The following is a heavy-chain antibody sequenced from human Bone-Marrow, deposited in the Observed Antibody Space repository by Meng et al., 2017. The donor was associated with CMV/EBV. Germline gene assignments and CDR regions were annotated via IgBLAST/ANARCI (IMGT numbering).Heavy chain of an antibody. CDR2: IYYSGST. V-gene: IGHV4-39*07. Sequence: SETLSLTCTVSGGSISSSNYYWGWIRQPPGKGLEWIGSIYYSGSTYYNPSLKSRVTISVDTSKNQFSLNLRSVTAADTAVYYCARVGQSHYDFWSGYYHDAFAIWGQGKMVTVSS. J-gene: IGHJ3*02. CDR1: GGSISSSNYY. D-gene: IGHD3-3*01. CDR3: ARVGQSHYDFWSGYYHDAFAI.